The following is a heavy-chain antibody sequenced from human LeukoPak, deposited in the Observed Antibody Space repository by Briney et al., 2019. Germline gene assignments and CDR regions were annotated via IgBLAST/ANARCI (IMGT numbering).Heavy chain of an antibody. CDR2: VHDSGYT. J-gene: IGHJ4*02. CDR1: GGSISTYY. V-gene: IGHV4-59*01. D-gene: IGHD3-22*01. CDR3: ARGGDSSGYYYPVFDY. Sequence: SETLSLTYIVSGGSISTYYWSWIRQPPGKGLEWIGYVHDSGYTKYNPSVKSRVTISVDTSKNQFSLKLSSVTAADTAVYYCARGGDSSGYYYPVFDYWGQGTLVTVSS.